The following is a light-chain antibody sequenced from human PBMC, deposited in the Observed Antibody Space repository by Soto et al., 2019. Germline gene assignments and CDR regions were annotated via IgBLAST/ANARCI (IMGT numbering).Light chain of an antibody. CDR3: CSYAGGNTLV. CDR1: SNDVGSYNL. V-gene: IGLV2-23*01. J-gene: IGLJ3*02. Sequence: QSALTQPASVSGSPGQSISISCTGTSNDVGSYNLVSWYQQHPGKAPKLIIYEDNKRPSGVSHRFSGSKSGNTASLTVSGLQAEDEADYYCCSYAGGNTLVFGGGTQLTVL. CDR2: EDN.